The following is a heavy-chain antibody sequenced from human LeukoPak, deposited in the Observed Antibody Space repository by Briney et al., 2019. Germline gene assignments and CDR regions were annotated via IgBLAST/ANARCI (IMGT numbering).Heavy chain of an antibody. CDR3: ARDQGDPFGEFPNWFDP. D-gene: IGHD3-10*01. Sequence: EASVKVSCKASGGTFSSYAISWVRQAPGQGLEWMGGIIPIFGTANYAQKFQGRVTITADESTSTAYMELSSLRSEDTAVYYCARDQGDPFGEFPNWFDPWGQGTLVTVSS. V-gene: IGHV1-69*13. CDR1: GGTFSSYA. J-gene: IGHJ5*02. CDR2: IIPIFGTA.